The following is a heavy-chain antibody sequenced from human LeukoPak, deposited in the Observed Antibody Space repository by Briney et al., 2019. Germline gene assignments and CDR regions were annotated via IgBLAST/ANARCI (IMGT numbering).Heavy chain of an antibody. D-gene: IGHD3-22*01. V-gene: IGHV3-23*01. CDR3: ARDQDGGKYYYESSGYSH. Sequence: GGSLRLSCAASEFTFSIYAVSWVRQAPGKGLEWVSAISGSGGITYYADSVKGRFTISRDNSKNTLYLQMNSLRAEDTAVYYCARDQDGGKYYYESSGYSHWGQGILVTVSS. CDR2: ISGSGGIT. CDR1: EFTFSIYA. J-gene: IGHJ4*02.